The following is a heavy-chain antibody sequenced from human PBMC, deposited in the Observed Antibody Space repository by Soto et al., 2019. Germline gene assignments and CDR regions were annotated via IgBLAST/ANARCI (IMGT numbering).Heavy chain of an antibody. CDR2: ISYDGSNE. V-gene: IGHV3-30*04. CDR3: ARDRGSGMDV. Sequence: LRLSFAASGFTFSNFVMHWVRQAPGKGLEWVAVISYDGSNEYHADSVKGRFTISRDNSRNTLYLQMNSLRAGDTAVYYCARDRGSGMDVWGPGTTVTVSS. J-gene: IGHJ6*02. D-gene: IGHD3-16*01. CDR1: GFTFSNFV.